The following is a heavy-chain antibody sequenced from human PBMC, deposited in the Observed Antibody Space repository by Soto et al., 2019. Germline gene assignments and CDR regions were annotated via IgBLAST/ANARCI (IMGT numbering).Heavy chain of an antibody. V-gene: IGHV6-1*01. CDR3: ARDSYSYDSSGYYYDAFDI. D-gene: IGHD3-22*01. CDR2: TYYRSKWYN. Sequence: SQTLSLTCAISGDSVSSNSAAWNWIRQSPSRGLEWLGRTYYRSKWYNDYAVSVKSRITINPDTSKNQFSLQLNSVTPEDTAVYYCARDSYSYDSSGYYYDAFDIWGQGTMVTVSS. J-gene: IGHJ3*02. CDR1: GDSVSSNSAA.